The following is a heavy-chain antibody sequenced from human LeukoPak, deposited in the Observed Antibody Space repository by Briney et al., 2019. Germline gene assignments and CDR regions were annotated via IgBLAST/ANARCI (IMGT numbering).Heavy chain of an antibody. J-gene: IGHJ4*02. CDR1: GGTFSSYT. V-gene: IGHV1-69*04. CDR3: AREKTGTKYYFDY. CDR2: IIPILGIA. D-gene: IGHD1-7*01. Sequence: SVKVSCKASGGTFSSYTISWVRQAPGQGLEWMGRIIPILGIANYAQKFQGRVTITADKSTSTAYMELSSLRSEDTAVYYCAREKTGTKYYFDYCGQGTLVTVSS.